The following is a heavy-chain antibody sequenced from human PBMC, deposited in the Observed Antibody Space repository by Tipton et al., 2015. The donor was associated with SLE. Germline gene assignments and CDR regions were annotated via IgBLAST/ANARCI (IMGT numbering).Heavy chain of an antibody. CDR3: ARGYSSGWSDA. Sequence: TLSLTCAVYGGSFSGYYWSWIRQPPGKGLEWIGYIFYSGSTNYNPSLKSRVTISVDTSKNQLSLNLSSVTAADTAVYYCARGYSSGWSDAWGQGTLVTVSS. V-gene: IGHV4-59*01. J-gene: IGHJ5*02. CDR1: GGSFSGYY. CDR2: IFYSGST. D-gene: IGHD6-19*01.